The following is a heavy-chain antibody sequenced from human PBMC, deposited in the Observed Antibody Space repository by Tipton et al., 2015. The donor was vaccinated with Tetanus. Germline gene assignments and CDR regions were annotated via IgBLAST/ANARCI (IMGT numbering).Heavy chain of an antibody. V-gene: IGHV4-30-2*01. Sequence: TLSLTCTVSGGSISSGGYSWSWIRQPPGKGLEWIGYIYHSGSTYYNPSLKSRVTISVDRSKNQFSLKLSSVTAADTAVYYCARAFTISEILFDYWGQGTLVTVSS. D-gene: IGHD3-10*01. CDR1: GGSISSGGYS. J-gene: IGHJ4*02. CDR3: ARAFTISEILFDY. CDR2: IYHSGST.